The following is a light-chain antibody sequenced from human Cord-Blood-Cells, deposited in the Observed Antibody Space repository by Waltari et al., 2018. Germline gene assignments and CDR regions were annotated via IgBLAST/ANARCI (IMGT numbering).Light chain of an antibody. J-gene: IGKJ1*01. CDR3: QQSYSTPRT. CDR1: QSISSY. CDR2: AAS. V-gene: IGKV1-39*01. Sequence: DIQMTQSPSSLSASVGDRVTITCRASQSISSYLNWYQQKPGKTPKLLIYAASSVQGRVPSSVSYSGSETDFTLTNSIRQPEDFATYYCQQSYSTPRTFGQGTKVEIK.